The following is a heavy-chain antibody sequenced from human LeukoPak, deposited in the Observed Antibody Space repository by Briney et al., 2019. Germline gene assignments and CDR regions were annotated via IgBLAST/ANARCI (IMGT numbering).Heavy chain of an antibody. CDR3: ASTRIVVVPAARGSLNYFDY. J-gene: IGHJ4*02. V-gene: IGHV4-39*01. Sequence: SETLSLTCTVSGGSISSSSYYWGWIRQPPGKGLEWIGSIYYSGSTYYNPSLKSRVTISVDTSKNQFSLKLSSVTAADTAVYYCASTRIVVVPAARGSLNYFDYWGQGTLVTVSS. CDR2: IYYSGST. D-gene: IGHD2-2*01. CDR1: GGSISSSSYY.